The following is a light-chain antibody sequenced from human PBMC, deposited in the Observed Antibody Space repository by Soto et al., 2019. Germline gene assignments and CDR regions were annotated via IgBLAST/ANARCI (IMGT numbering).Light chain of an antibody. J-gene: IGLJ1*01. CDR1: SSDVGSYNL. Sequence: QSVLTQPASVSGSPGQSITISRTGTSSDVGSYNLVSWYQQHPGKAPKLMIYEVSKRPSGVSNRFSGSKSGNTASLTISGLQAKDEAEYYCCSYAGSSTLGVFGTGTKVXVL. CDR3: CSYAGSSTLGV. V-gene: IGLV2-23*02. CDR2: EVS.